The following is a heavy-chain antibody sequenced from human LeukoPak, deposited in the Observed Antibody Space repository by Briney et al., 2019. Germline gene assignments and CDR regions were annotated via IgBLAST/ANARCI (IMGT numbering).Heavy chain of an antibody. CDR3: ARRLRIEGGTRRGDALDM. CDR1: GGSISSYY. J-gene: IGHJ3*02. CDR2: IYYSGNT. V-gene: IGHV4-59*01. Sequence: SETLSLTCTVSGGSISSYYWSWLRQPPEKGLEWIGYIYYSGNTNYNPSLKSRVTISVDTSKNQFSLKLSSVTAADTAVYYCARRLRIEGGTRRGDALDMWGQGTMVTVSS. D-gene: IGHD1-26*01.